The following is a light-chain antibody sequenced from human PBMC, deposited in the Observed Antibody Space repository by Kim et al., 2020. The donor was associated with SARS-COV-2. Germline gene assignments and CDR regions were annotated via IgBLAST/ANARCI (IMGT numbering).Light chain of an antibody. J-gene: IGKJ1*01. Sequence: VSPGEGATLSCRASLSVISNLAWYHQKPGQAPRLLIYGASSRATGIPARFSGGGSGTEFTLTISSLQSEDFGLYFCQQYHKWPLTFGQGTKVDIK. CDR3: QQYHKWPLT. CDR1: LSVISN. V-gene: IGKV3-15*01. CDR2: GAS.